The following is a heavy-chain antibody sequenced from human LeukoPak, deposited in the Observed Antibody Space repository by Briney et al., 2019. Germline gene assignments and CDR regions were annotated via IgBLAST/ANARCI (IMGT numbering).Heavy chain of an antibody. Sequence: ASVKVSCKASGYTFTAYYMHWVRQAPGQGLEWMGWINPNSGGTNYAQKFQGRVTMTRDTSVSTAYMELSRLRSDDTAVYYCARAGYYGSGSYGNWFDPWGQGTLVTVSS. CDR1: GYTFTAYY. J-gene: IGHJ5*02. D-gene: IGHD3-10*01. CDR3: ARAGYYGSGSYGNWFDP. V-gene: IGHV1-2*02. CDR2: INPNSGGT.